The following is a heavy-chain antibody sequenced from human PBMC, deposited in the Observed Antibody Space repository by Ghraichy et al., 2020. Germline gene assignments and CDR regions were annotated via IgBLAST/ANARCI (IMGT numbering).Heavy chain of an antibody. V-gene: IGHV4-30-2*01. CDR3: ARRGVESYDFWSGYYNSWFDP. J-gene: IGHJ5*02. Sequence: SETLSLTCAVSGGSISSGGYSWSWIRQPPGKGLEWIGYIYHSGSTYYNPSLKSRVTISVDRSKNQFSLKLSSVTAADTAVYYCARRGVESYDFWSGYYNSWFDPWGQGTLVTVSS. CDR1: GGSISSGGYS. CDR2: IYHSGST. D-gene: IGHD3-3*01.